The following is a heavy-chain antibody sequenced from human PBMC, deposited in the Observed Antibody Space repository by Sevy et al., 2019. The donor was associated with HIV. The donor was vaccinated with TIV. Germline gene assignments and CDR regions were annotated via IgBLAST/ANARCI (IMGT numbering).Heavy chain of an antibody. CDR3: ARDKTILEGRYGMDV. CDR1: GFTFSSYN. J-gene: IGHJ6*02. Sequence: GGSLRLSCAASGFTFSSYNMNWVRQAPGKGLEWVSFISTGSSYIYYADSVKGRFTISRDNAKNSLSLQMNSLRAEDTAVYYCARDKTILEGRYGMDVWGQGPRSPSP. V-gene: IGHV3-21*01. D-gene: IGHD3-3*01. CDR2: ISTGSSYI.